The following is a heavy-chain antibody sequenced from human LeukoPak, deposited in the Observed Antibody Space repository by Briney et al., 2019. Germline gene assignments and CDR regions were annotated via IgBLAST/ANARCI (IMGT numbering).Heavy chain of an antibody. D-gene: IGHD5-12*01. CDR1: GFAFSSYS. CDR2: ISSRSAYI. Sequence: PGGSLRLSCAASGFAFSSYSMNWVRQAPGTGLEWVSSISSRSAYIYYADSVKGRFTISRDNAKNSLYLQMNSLRAEDTAVYYCAGYSGYDHRNDYWGQGTLVTVSS. CDR3: AGYSGYDHRNDY. J-gene: IGHJ4*02. V-gene: IGHV3-21*01.